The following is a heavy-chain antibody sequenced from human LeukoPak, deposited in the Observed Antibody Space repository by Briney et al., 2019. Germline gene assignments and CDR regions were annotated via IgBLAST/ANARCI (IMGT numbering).Heavy chain of an antibody. CDR2: ISSSSSYI. CDR1: GFTFSSYS. V-gene: IGHV3-21*04. J-gene: IGHJ4*02. CDR3: ARDGKEGINPDYFDY. Sequence: GGSLRLSCAASGFTFSSYSMNWVRLAPGKGLEWVSSISSSSSYIFYADSVKGRFTISRDNAKNSLFLQMNSLRAEDTAVYYCARDGKEGINPDYFDYWGQGTLVTVSS. D-gene: IGHD1-1*01.